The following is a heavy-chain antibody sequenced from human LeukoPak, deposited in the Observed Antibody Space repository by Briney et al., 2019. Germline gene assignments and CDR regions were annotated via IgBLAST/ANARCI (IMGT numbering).Heavy chain of an antibody. V-gene: IGHV4-39*01. D-gene: IGHD1-7*01. CDR1: GGSISSGSYF. CDR3: ARQSVELRVSGGGYFDY. Sequence: PSETLSLTCTVSGGSISSGSYFWGWIRQPPGKGLEWIGTIYYSGTTYYNPSLKSRVTISVDTSKNQFSLKLSSVTAADTAVYHCARQSVELRVSGGGYFDYWGQGTLVTVSS. J-gene: IGHJ4*02. CDR2: IYYSGTT.